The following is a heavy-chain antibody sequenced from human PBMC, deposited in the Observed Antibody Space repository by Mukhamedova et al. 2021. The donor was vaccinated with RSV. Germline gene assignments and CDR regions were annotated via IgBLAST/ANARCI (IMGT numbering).Heavy chain of an antibody. D-gene: IGHD6-13*01. CDR2: IIPILGIA. CDR3: QRADFSSSRHYSYYGMDV. J-gene: IGHJ6*02. V-gene: IGHV1-69*04. Sequence: VRQAPGQGLEWMGRIIPILGIANYAQKFQGRVTITADKSTSTAYMELSSLRSEDTAVYYCQRADFSSSRHYSYYGMDVWGQGTTV.